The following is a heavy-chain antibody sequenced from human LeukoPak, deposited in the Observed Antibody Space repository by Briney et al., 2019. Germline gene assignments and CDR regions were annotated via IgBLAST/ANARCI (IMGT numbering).Heavy chain of an antibody. V-gene: IGHV3-21*01. D-gene: IGHD6-19*01. J-gene: IGHJ4*02. CDR2: ISSSSSYI. CDR3: ARSRNGHSSGWYLWEPFNY. CDR1: GFTFSSYS. Sequence: PGGSLRLSCAASGFTFSSYSMNWVRQAPGKGLEWVSSISSSSSYIYYADSVKGRFTISRDNAKNSLYLQMNSLRAEDTAVYYCARSRNGHSSGWYLWEPFNYWGQGTLVTVSS.